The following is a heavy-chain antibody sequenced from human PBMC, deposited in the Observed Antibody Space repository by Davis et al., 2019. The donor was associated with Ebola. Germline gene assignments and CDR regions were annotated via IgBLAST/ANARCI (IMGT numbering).Heavy chain of an antibody. CDR2: ISGSGGGT. J-gene: IGHJ4*02. Sequence: GESLKISCAASGFTFSSYWMSWVRQAPGKGLEWVSGISGSGGGTYYADSVKGRFTISRENSKNTLFLQMNNLRAEDTAVYFCAKDRVRGSDWGQGTLVTVSS. V-gene: IGHV3-23*01. D-gene: IGHD3-16*01. CDR1: GFTFSSYW. CDR3: AKDRVRGSD.